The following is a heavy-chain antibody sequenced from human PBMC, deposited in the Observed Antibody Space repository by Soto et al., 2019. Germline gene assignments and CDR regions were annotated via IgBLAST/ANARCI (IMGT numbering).Heavy chain of an antibody. CDR1: GGSVSSGSYY. CDR2: IYYSGST. CDR3: ARGNWGSGSYYYYYGMDV. V-gene: IGHV4-61*01. D-gene: IGHD7-27*01. J-gene: IGHJ6*02. Sequence: SETLSLTCTVSGGSVSSGSYYWSWIRQPPGKGLEWIGYIYYSGSTNYNPSLKSRVTISVDTSKNQFSLKLSSVTAADTAVYCCARGNWGSGSYYYYYGMDVWGQGTTVTVSS.